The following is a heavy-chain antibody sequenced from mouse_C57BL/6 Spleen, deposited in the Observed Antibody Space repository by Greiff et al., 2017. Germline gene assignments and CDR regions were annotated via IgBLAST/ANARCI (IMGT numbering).Heavy chain of an antibody. CDR1: GYTFTGYW. D-gene: IGHD2-4*01. CDR2: ILPGSGST. V-gene: IGHV1-9*01. CDR3: ARKSRYDYDVAFAY. J-gene: IGHJ3*01. Sequence: QVQLQQSGAELMKPGASVKLSCKATGYTFTGYWIEWVKQRPGHGLEWIGEILPGSGSTNYNEKFKGKATFTADTSSNTAYMQLSSLTTEDSAFYYCARKSRYDYDVAFAYGGQGTLVTVSA.